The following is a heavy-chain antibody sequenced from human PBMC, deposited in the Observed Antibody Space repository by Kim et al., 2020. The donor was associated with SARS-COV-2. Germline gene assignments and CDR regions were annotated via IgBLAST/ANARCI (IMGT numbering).Heavy chain of an antibody. CDR3: AKSSSETPYSAYNY. CDR2: LSDGGGTT. CDR1: GFTFTNYA. Sequence: GGSLRLSCAASGFTFTNYAFSWVRQAPGKGLEWVSGLSDGGGTTYYADSVKGRFTISRDNSRSTLYLQMKSLRAEDTAVYYCAKSSSETPYSAYNYWGQGTLVTVSS. J-gene: IGHJ4*02. V-gene: IGHV3-23*01. D-gene: IGHD5-12*01.